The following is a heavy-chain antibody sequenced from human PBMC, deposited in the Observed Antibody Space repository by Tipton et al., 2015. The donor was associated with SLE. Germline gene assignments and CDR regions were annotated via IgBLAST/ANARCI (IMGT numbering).Heavy chain of an antibody. CDR3: ARSVWWLPPDYYYYMDV. V-gene: IGHV5-51*03. J-gene: IGHJ6*03. CDR2: IYPGDSDT. CDR1: GYSFISYW. Sequence: VQLVQSGAEVKKPGESLKISCKGSGYSFISYWIGWVRQMPGKGLEWMGIIYPGDSDTRYSPSFQGQVTISADKSIITAYLQWSSLKASDPAMYYCARSVWWLPPDYYYYMDVWGKGTTVSVSS. D-gene: IGHD5-12*01.